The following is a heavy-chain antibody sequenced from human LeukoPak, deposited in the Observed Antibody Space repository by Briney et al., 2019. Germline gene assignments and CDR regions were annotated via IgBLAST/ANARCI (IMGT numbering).Heavy chain of an antibody. V-gene: IGHV3-9*01. CDR2: ISWNSGSI. CDR1: GFTFDDYA. J-gene: IGHJ4*02. Sequence: PGRSLRLSCAASGFTFDDYAMHWVRQAPGKGLEWVSGISWNSGSIGYADSVKGRFTISRDNAKNSLYLQMNSLRADDTAIYYCARDLMYCDTMSCYDGDFDYWGQGTPVTVSS. CDR3: ARDLMYCDTMSCYDGDFDY. D-gene: IGHD2-2*01.